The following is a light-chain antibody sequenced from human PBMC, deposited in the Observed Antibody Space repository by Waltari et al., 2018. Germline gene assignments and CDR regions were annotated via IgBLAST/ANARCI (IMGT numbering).Light chain of an antibody. CDR1: QSVTTL. CDR2: DAS. CDR3: QQRSSWGFT. V-gene: IGKV3-11*01. Sequence: EIVLTQSPATVSLSPGESATLSCRASQSVTTLLAWYQQRPGQAPRLLIYDASNRATGIPARFSGSGFGTGFTLTISNLDHEDSAIYYCQQRSSWGFTFGPGTKVEIK. J-gene: IGKJ3*01.